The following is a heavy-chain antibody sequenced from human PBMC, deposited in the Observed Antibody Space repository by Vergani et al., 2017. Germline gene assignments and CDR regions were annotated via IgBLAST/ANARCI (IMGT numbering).Heavy chain of an antibody. CDR3: AKDAGSYENFCKS. D-gene: IGHD1-26*01. Sequence: EVQLLESGGSLKQPGGSVRLSCAASGFTFSTYAMHWVRQAPGKGLEWVSALTGGGGSTYYADSFKGRFIISRDNSRNTLYLQMNSLRPEDTAIYYCAKDAGSYENFCKSWGQGTLVTVSS. CDR2: LTGGGGST. CDR1: GFTFSTYA. V-gene: IGHV3-23*01. J-gene: IGHJ5*02.